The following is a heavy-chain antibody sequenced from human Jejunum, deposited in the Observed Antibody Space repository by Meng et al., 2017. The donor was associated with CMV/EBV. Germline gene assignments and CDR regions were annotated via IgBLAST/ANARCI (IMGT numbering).Heavy chain of an antibody. V-gene: IGHV3-74*01. CDR2: INSDGSST. CDR1: GYTFSSYW. Sequence: SGYTFSSYWRHWVRQAPGKGLVWVSRINSDGSSTSYADSVKGRFTISRDNAKNTLYLQMNSLTAEDTAVYYCASRRSVSGSLNWYFDLWGRGTLVTVSS. D-gene: IGHD6-19*01. CDR3: ASRRSVSGSLNWYFDL. J-gene: IGHJ2*01.